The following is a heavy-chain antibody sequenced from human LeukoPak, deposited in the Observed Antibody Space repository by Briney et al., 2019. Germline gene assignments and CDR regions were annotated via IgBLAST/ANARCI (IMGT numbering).Heavy chain of an antibody. J-gene: IGHJ4*02. D-gene: IGHD3-10*01. CDR3: AKDIAARSYYYGSGSY. CDR2: ISWDGGST. V-gene: IGHV3-43*01. CDR1: GFTFDDYT. Sequence: GGSLRLSCAAFGFTFDDYTMHWVRQAPGKGLEWVSLISWDGGSTYYADSVKGRFTISRDNSKNSLYLQMNSLRTEDTALYYCAKDIAARSYYYGSGSYWGQGTLVTVSS.